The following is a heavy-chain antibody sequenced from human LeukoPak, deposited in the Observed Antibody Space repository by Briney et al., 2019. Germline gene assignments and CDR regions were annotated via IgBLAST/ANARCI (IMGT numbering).Heavy chain of an antibody. CDR1: GGSISSYY. V-gene: IGHV4-59*12. J-gene: IGHJ3*02. CDR2: IYYSGST. Sequence: SETLSLTCTVSGGSISSYYWSWIRQPPGKGLEWIGYIYYSGSTNYNPSLKSRVTISVDTSKNQFSLQLDSVTPEDTAVYYCARAELEQWLLRGAFDIWGQGTMVTVSS. D-gene: IGHD6-19*01. CDR3: ARAELEQWLLRGAFDI.